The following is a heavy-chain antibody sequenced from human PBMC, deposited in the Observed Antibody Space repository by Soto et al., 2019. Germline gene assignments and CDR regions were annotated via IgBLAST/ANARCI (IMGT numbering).Heavy chain of an antibody. CDR1: GFTFSSYA. Sequence: EVQLLESGGGLVQPGGSLRLSCAASGFTFSSYAMSWVRQAPGKGLEWVSAISGSGGSTYYADSVKGRFTISRDNSKNPLYLQMNSLRAEDTAVYYCAKFGCSSTSCYARPVDYWGQGTLVTVSS. CDR3: AKFGCSSTSCYARPVDY. D-gene: IGHD2-2*01. J-gene: IGHJ4*02. V-gene: IGHV3-23*01. CDR2: ISGSGGST.